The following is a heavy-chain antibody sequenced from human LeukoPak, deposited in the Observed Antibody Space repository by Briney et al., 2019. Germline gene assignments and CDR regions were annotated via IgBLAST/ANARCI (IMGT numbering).Heavy chain of an antibody. CDR2: ISRSSRAI. CDR3: ARVSGWPYYYYMDV. J-gene: IGHJ6*03. CDR1: GFTLGSYA. V-gene: IGHV3-48*04. D-gene: IGHD6-19*01. Sequence: GGSLRLSCEASGFTLGSYAMSWVRQAPGKGLEWVAYISRSSRAINYAESVRGRFTVSRDNARNSLYLQMNSLRAEDTAVYYCARVSGWPYYYYMDVWGKGTTVTVSS.